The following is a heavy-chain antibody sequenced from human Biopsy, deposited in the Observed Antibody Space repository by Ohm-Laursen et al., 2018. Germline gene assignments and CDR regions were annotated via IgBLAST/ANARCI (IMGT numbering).Heavy chain of an antibody. CDR2: IYYSGST. Sequence: SETLSLTCSVSGVSISSDYWSWIRQTPGKGLEWIGNIYYSGSTNYNPSLKSRVTISVDTSKNQFSLRLNSVTAADTAVYYCARATNSTGWPYYYFYGMDVWGQGTTVTVSS. V-gene: IGHV4-59*01. J-gene: IGHJ6*02. CDR1: GVSISSDY. D-gene: IGHD2/OR15-2a*01. CDR3: ARATNSTGWPYYYFYGMDV.